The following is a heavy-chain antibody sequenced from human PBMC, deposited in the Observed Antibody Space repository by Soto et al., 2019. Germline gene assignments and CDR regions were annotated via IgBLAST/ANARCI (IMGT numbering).Heavy chain of an antibody. CDR3: ARVVWDQYSSGWAPFTWSDY. V-gene: IGHV1-18*01. CDR2: ISAYNGNT. CDR1: GYTFTSYG. Sequence: GASVKVSCKASGYTFTSYGISWVRQAPGQGLEWMGWISAYNGNTNYAQKLQGRVTMTTDTSTSTAYMELRSLRSDDTAVYYCARVVWDQYSSGWAPFTWSDYWGQGTLVTVSS. D-gene: IGHD6-19*01. J-gene: IGHJ4*02.